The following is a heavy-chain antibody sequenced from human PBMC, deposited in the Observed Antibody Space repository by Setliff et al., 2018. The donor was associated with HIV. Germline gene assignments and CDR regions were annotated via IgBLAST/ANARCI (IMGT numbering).Heavy chain of an antibody. CDR1: GFNFTNYA. Sequence: GGSLRLSCTTSGFNFTNYAMNWVRQAPGKGLEWVSSITGSGNFKYYAESLTGRFTISRDNPKTSVYLEMINLRAEDTAIYYCAKDAVLGNGNYDWLDAWGQGTLVTVSS. CDR3: AKDAVLGNGNYDWLDA. D-gene: IGHD1-7*01. CDR2: ITGSGNFK. V-gene: IGHV3-21*04. J-gene: IGHJ5*02.